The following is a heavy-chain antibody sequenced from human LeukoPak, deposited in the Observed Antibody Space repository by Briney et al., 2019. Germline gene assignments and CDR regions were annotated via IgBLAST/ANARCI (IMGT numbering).Heavy chain of an antibody. CDR2: IYYSGST. V-gene: IGHV4-59*08. CDR1: GGSISSYY. Sequence: SETLSLTCPVSGGSISSYYWSWIRQPPGKGLAGIGYIYYSGSTNYNPSLKSRVTISVDTSKNQCSLKLSSVTAADTAVYYCARVLLGSAFDYWGQGTLVTVSS. J-gene: IGHJ4*02. CDR3: ARVLLGSAFDY. D-gene: IGHD2-15*01.